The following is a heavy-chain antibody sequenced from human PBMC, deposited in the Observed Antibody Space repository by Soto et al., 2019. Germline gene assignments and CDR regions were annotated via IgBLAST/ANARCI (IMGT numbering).Heavy chain of an antibody. D-gene: IGHD6-13*01. J-gene: IGHJ6*02. V-gene: IGHV6-1*01. CDR2: TYYRSKWYN. CDR1: GDSVSSNSAA. CDR3: AREGRSSWYDYYYYYGMGV. Sequence: SQTLSLTCAISGDSVSSNSAAWNWIRQSPSRGLEWLGRTYYRSKWYNDYAVSMKSRITINPDTSKNQFSLQLNSVTPEDTAVYYCAREGRSSWYDYYYYYGMGVWGQGTTVTVSS.